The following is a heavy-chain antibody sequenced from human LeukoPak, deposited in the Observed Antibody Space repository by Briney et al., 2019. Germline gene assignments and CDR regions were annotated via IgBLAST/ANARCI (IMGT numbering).Heavy chain of an antibody. J-gene: IGHJ4*02. Sequence: GGSLRLSCAASGFTFSSYSMNWVRQAPGKGLEWVSFISSSSTTIYYADSVKGRFTISRDNAKKSLYLQMNSLRAEDTALYYCARGSTMVSDYWGQGTLVTVSS. D-gene: IGHD3-10*01. CDR2: ISSSSTTI. CDR1: GFTFSSYS. V-gene: IGHV3-48*04. CDR3: ARGSTMVSDY.